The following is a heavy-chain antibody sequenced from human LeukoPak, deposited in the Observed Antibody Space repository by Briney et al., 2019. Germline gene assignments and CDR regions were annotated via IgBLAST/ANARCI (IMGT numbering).Heavy chain of an antibody. J-gene: IGHJ4*02. D-gene: IGHD5-12*01. CDR1: GYTLTSYG. Sequence: PSVNVSREASGYTLTSYGISWVPHAPGQGLEWMGWISAYNGNTNYAQKPQGRVTMITDTSASTAYMGLRSLRSDDTAVYYCARERGYSGYVDHWGQGTLVTVSS. CDR3: ARERGYSGYVDH. CDR2: ISAYNGNT. V-gene: IGHV1-18*01.